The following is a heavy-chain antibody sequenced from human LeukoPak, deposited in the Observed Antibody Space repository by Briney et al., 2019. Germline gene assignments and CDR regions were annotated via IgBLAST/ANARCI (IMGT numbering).Heavy chain of an antibody. CDR2: ISSGDSTV. D-gene: IGHD5-18*01. CDR1: GFTFSDYY. V-gene: IGHV3-11*01. J-gene: IGHJ4*02. Sequence: GGSLRLSCSASGFTFSDYYMNWVRQTPGKGLEWLSYISSGDSTVYYADAVKGRFTVSRDNAKNSLYLQMSSLRPEDTAVYYCARRPDGYAYGLDYWGQGTLVTVSS. CDR3: ARRPDGYAYGLDY.